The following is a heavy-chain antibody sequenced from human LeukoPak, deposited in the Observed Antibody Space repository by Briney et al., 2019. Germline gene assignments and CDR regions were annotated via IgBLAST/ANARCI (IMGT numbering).Heavy chain of an antibody. D-gene: IGHD3-22*01. CDR3: ARVQSRGYYYFDY. CDR2: IGTTGDT. Sequence: GGSLRLSCAASGFTFSSYDMHWVRQVTGKGLEWVSGIGTTGDTSYAGSVRGRFTISRENARNPLYLQMNSLRAGDTAVYYCARVQSRGYYYFDYWGQGTLVTVSS. V-gene: IGHV3-13*04. J-gene: IGHJ4*02. CDR1: GFTFSSYD.